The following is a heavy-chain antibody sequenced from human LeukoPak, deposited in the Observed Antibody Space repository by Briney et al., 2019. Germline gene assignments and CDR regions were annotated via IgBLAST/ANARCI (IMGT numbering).Heavy chain of an antibody. Sequence: GGSLRLSCAASGFTFSSYAMSWVRQAPGKGLEWVSAISGSGGSTYYADSVKGRFTISRDNSKNTLYLQMNSLRAEDTAVYYCAKGTGVVVYSSHYFDYWGQGTLVTVSS. CDR2: ISGSGGST. CDR3: AKGTGVVVYSSHYFDY. CDR1: GFTFSSYA. V-gene: IGHV3-23*01. J-gene: IGHJ4*02. D-gene: IGHD2-8*02.